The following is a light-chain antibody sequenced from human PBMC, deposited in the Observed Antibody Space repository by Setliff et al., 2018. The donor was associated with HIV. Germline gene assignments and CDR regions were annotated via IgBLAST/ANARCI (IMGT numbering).Light chain of an antibody. CDR2: DVN. Sequence: QSVLTQPASVSGSPGQTVTISCSEINSDVADYDLVSWYQHKPGDVPKLIIYDVNRRPSGIPDRFSASKSGNTASLTISGLQAEDEADYFCSSYTKTITYVLFGGGTKVTV. V-gene: IGLV2-14*02. J-gene: IGLJ2*01. CDR3: SSYTKTITYVL. CDR1: NSDVADYDL.